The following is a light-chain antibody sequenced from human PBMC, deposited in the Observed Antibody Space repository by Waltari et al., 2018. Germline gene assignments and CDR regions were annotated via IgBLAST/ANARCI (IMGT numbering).Light chain of an antibody. Sequence: QSVLTQPPSVSGTPGQRVTISRSGSASNIGNNLVNWYQQFPGKAPKLLIYRSDQRPSGAPDRFSGSKSGTSASLAISGLQSEDEADYYCAAWDDSLNGRWVFGGGTKVTVL. CDR2: RSD. J-gene: IGLJ3*02. CDR3: AAWDDSLNGRWV. CDR1: ASNIGNNL. V-gene: IGLV1-44*01.